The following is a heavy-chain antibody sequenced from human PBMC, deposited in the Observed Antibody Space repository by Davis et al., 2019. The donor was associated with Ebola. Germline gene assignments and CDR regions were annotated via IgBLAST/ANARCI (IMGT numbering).Heavy chain of an antibody. D-gene: IGHD6-13*01. Sequence: GESLKISCEASGFTFSSYWMSWVRQAPGKGLEWVANIKQDGSEKYYVDSVKGRFTISRDNAKNSLYLQMNTLRAEDTAVYYCARGTGAAPGIYFWGQGTLVTVSS. CDR1: GFTFSSYW. CDR3: ARGTGAAPGIYF. CDR2: IKQDGSEK. J-gene: IGHJ4*02. V-gene: IGHV3-7*03.